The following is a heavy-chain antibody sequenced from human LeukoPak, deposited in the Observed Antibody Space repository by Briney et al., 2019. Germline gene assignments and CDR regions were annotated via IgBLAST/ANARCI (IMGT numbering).Heavy chain of an antibody. CDR1: GFTFSSYW. Sequence: PGGSLRLSCAASGFTFSSYWMHWVRQAPGKGLVWVSRINSDGSSTSYADSVKGRFTISRDNAKNTLYLQMNGLRAEDTAVYYCASARSSVAGHGNGYWGQGTLVTVSS. CDR2: INSDGSST. V-gene: IGHV3-74*01. CDR3: ASARSSVAGHGNGY. D-gene: IGHD6-19*01. J-gene: IGHJ4*02.